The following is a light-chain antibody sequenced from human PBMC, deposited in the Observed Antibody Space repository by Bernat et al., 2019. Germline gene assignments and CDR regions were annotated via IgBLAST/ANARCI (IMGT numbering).Light chain of an antibody. Sequence: SYALTQPPSMSVSPGQTARITCSGDALPKRYAYWYQQKPGQAPVLMIYKDNERFSGIPERFSGSTSGTTVTLTVSGVQAEDEADYYCQSADSSGNYVVFGGGTKLTVL. V-gene: IGLV3-25*02. J-gene: IGLJ2*01. CDR2: KDN. CDR3: QSADSSGNYVV. CDR1: ALPKRY.